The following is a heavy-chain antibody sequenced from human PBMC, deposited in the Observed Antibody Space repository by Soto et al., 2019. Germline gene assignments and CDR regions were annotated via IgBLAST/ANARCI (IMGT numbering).Heavy chain of an antibody. D-gene: IGHD3-10*01. Sequence: GGSMRLSCTASGFPISSYCMHWVSPDTGKGLEWVAVISYDGSNKYYADSVKGRFTISRDNSKNTLYLQMNSLRAEDTAVYYCAKPPVRGGPVVTEFDYWGQGTLVTVSS. J-gene: IGHJ4*02. V-gene: IGHV3-30*18. CDR1: GFPISSYC. CDR3: AKPPVRGGPVVTEFDY. CDR2: ISYDGSNK.